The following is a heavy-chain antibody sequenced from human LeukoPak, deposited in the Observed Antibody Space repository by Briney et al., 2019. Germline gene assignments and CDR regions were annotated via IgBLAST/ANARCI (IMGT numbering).Heavy chain of an antibody. CDR1: GYSISSGYY. Sequence: PSETLSLTCTVSGYSISSGYYWGWIRQPPGKGLEWIGSIYHSGSTYYNPSLKSRVTISVDTSKNQFSLKLSSVTAADTAVYYCARLVPPGSFDYWGQGTLVTVSS. D-gene: IGHD2-8*01. CDR3: ARLVPPGSFDY. CDR2: IYHSGST. J-gene: IGHJ4*02. V-gene: IGHV4-38-2*02.